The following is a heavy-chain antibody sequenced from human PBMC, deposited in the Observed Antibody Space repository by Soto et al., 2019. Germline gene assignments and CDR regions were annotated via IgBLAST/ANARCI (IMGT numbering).Heavy chain of an antibody. Sequence: QVQLVQSGAEVKKPGASGKVSCKASGGTFSSDAISWVRQAPGQGLEGMGGIIPIFGTANYAQKFQGSVTITADESTSTAYMELSSLRSADTAVYYCARGDIVATIGEYYDYGMYVWGQGTTVHVSS. CDR1: GGTFSSDA. J-gene: IGHJ6*02. D-gene: IGHD5-12*01. V-gene: IGHV1-69*01. CDR2: IIPIFGTA. CDR3: ARGDIVATIGEYYDYGMYV.